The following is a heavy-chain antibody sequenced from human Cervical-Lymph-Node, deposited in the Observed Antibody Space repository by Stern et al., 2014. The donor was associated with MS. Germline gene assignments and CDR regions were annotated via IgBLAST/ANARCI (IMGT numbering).Heavy chain of an antibody. CDR2: IYYSGST. D-gene: IGHD6-13*01. CDR3: ARGGYNIIAAATHGAFDI. J-gene: IGHJ3*02. CDR1: GGSISSYY. Sequence: QVQLQESGPGLVKPSETLSLTCTVSGGSISSYYWSWIRQPPGKGLEWIGYIYYSGSTNYNPSLKSRVTISVDTSKNQFSLKLSSVTAADTAVYYCARGGYNIIAAATHGAFDIWGQGTMVTVSS. V-gene: IGHV4-59*01.